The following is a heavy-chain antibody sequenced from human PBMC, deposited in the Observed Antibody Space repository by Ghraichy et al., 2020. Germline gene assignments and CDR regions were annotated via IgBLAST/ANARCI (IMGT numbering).Heavy chain of an antibody. V-gene: IGHV4-59*01. CDR3: ARNRLLTHHDY. CDR1: GGSISSYY. J-gene: IGHJ4*02. Sequence: SQTLSPTCTVSGGSISSYYWSWIRQPPGKGLEWIGYIYYSGSTNYNPSLKSRVTISVDTSKNQFSLKLSSVTAADTAFYYCARNRLLTHHDYWGQGTLVTVSS. D-gene: IGHD1-14*01. CDR2: IYYSGST.